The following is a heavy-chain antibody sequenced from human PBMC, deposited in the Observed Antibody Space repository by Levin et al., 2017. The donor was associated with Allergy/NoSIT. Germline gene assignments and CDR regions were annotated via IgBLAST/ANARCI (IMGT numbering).Heavy chain of an antibody. Sequence: GGSLRLSCAASGFTFSETYMTWIRQAPGKGPEWVSYITSSGGTRHYADSVNGRFTISRDNTKNLVYLEMNNLRAEDTALYYCAIGVTSPGIGYWGQGTLVTVSS. CDR2: ITSSGGTR. J-gene: IGHJ4*02. V-gene: IGHV3-11*01. CDR3: AIGVTSPGIGY. D-gene: IGHD3-10*01. CDR1: GFTFSETY.